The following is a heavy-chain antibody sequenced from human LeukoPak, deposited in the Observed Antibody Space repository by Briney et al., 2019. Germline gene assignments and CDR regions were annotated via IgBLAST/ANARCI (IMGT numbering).Heavy chain of an antibody. J-gene: IGHJ4*02. CDR3: ARVSGYQQIFDY. CDR2: IRYDGSNK. V-gene: IGHV3-30*02. Sequence: PGGSLRLSCAASGFTFSSYGMHWVRQAPGKGLEWVAFIRYDGSNKYYADSVKGRFTISRDNAKNSLYLQINSLRAEDTAVYYCARVSGYQQIFDYWGQGTLVTVSS. CDR1: GFTFSSYG. D-gene: IGHD5-12*01.